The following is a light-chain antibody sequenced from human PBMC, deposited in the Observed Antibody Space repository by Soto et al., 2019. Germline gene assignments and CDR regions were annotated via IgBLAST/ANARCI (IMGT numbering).Light chain of an antibody. V-gene: IGKV1-39*01. CDR1: QGISSY. J-gene: IGKJ5*01. CDR2: AAS. Sequence: DIQLTQSPSFLSASVGDRVTITCRASQGISSYLAWYQQKPGKAPKLLIYAASTLQSGVPSRFSGSGSGTDFTLTISSLQPEDFATCYCQQSYSTPITFGQGTRLEIK. CDR3: QQSYSTPIT.